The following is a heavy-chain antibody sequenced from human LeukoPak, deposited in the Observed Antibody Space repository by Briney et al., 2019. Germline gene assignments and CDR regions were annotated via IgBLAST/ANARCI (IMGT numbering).Heavy chain of an antibody. Sequence: GGSLRLACAASGFTFSSYEMNWVRKAPGRGLGWVSYISSSGSTIYYADSVKGRLTISRDNAKNSLYLQMNSRKARGTAVYYCAREVAVAGPFDYWGQGTLVTVSS. D-gene: IGHD6-13*01. V-gene: IGHV3-48*03. CDR1: GFTFSSYE. J-gene: IGHJ4*02. CDR3: AREVAVAGPFDY. CDR2: ISSSGSTI.